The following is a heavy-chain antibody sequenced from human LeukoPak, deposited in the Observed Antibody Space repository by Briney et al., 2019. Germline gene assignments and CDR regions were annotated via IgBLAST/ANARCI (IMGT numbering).Heavy chain of an antibody. CDR1: GYTFTSYG. J-gene: IGHJ6*03. Sequence: GASMKVSCKASGYTFTSYGISWVRQAPGQGLEWMGWISVYNGNTNYAQKLQGRVTMTTDTSTSTAYMELRSLRSDDTAVYYCARDEYSSGWYENYYYYMDVWGKGTTVTVSS. V-gene: IGHV1-18*01. D-gene: IGHD6-19*01. CDR3: ARDEYSSGWYENYYYYMDV. CDR2: ISVYNGNT.